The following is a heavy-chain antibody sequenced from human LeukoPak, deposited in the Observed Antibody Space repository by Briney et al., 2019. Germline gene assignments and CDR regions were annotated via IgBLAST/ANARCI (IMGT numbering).Heavy chain of an antibody. D-gene: IGHD2/OR15-2a*01. CDR2: IRPHSSAT. V-gene: IGHV1-2*02. CDR1: GFTFTDYY. Sequence: EASMKVSCKSSGFTFTDYYIHWVRQAPGQGLEWMGYIRPHSSATSSPQEFQGRVTMTRDTSMSTAYMELTRLTSDDTAVYYCAREGNGLLSKDFDYWGQGTLVTVSS. CDR3: AREGNGLLSKDFDY. J-gene: IGHJ4*02.